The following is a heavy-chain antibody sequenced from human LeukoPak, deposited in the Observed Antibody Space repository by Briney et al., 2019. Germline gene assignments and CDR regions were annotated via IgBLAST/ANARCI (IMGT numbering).Heavy chain of an antibody. CDR1: GFTFDVSA. V-gene: IGHV3-9*01. D-gene: IGHD4-23*01. CDR2: ITWNGITI. J-gene: IGHJ4*02. Sequence: PGGSLRLSCAASGFTFDVSAMYWVRQAPGKGLEWVSGITWNGITIGYADSAKGRFTISRDNAKNSLYLQMNNLRAEDTAFYYCAKDISRGGNFGGSFDYWGQGTLVTVSS. CDR3: AKDISRGGNFGGSFDY.